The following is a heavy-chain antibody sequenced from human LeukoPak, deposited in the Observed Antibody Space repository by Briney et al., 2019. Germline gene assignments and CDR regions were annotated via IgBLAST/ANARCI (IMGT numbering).Heavy chain of an antibody. J-gene: IGHJ4*02. CDR2: TNSDGSST. V-gene: IGHV3-74*01. Sequence: PGGSLRLSCAASGFTFSSYWMHWVRQAPGKGLVWVSRTNSDGSSTSYADSVKGRFTISRDNAKNTLYLQMNSLRAEDTAVYYCARATVAALPHYWGQGTLVTVSS. CDR1: GFTFSSYW. CDR3: ARATVAALPHY. D-gene: IGHD6-19*01.